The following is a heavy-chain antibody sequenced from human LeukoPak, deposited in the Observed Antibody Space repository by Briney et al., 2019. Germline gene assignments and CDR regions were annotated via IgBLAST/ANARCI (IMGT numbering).Heavy chain of an antibody. Sequence: GGSLRLSCAASGFAFSSYAMSWVRQAPGTGLDWVSSISGGGGGTYYADSVKGRFTISRDNAKNTLYLQMNSLRAEDTAVYYCAKEDSSSSRYYFEYWGQGALVTVSS. D-gene: IGHD6-6*01. J-gene: IGHJ4*02. V-gene: IGHV3-23*01. CDR1: GFAFSSYA. CDR2: ISGGGGGT. CDR3: AKEDSSSSRYYFEY.